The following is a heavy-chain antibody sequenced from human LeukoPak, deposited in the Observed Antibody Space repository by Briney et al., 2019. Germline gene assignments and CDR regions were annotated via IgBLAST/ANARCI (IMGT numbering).Heavy chain of an antibody. Sequence: GGSLRLSCAASGFTFSSYAMTWVRQAPGKGLEWVSTISGSGGNTYYADSVKGRFTISRDNSKNTVSLQMNSLKAEDAALYYCAREPYGSGTHYFDYWGQGTPVTVSS. J-gene: IGHJ4*02. CDR2: ISGSGGNT. CDR3: AREPYGSGTHYFDY. CDR1: GFTFSSYA. V-gene: IGHV3-23*01. D-gene: IGHD3-10*01.